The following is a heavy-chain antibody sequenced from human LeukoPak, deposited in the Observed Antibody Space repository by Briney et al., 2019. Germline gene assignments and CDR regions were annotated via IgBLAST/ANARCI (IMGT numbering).Heavy chain of an antibody. CDR1: GGSFSGYY. V-gene: IGHV4-34*01. CDR2: INHSGST. CDR3: ARTRARNFDY. J-gene: IGHJ4*02. Sequence: PSETLSLTCAVYGGSFSGYYWSWIRQPPGKGLEWIGEINHSGSTNYNPSLKSRVTISVDTSKNQFSLKLSSVTAVDTAVYYCARTRARNFDYWGQGTLVTVSS.